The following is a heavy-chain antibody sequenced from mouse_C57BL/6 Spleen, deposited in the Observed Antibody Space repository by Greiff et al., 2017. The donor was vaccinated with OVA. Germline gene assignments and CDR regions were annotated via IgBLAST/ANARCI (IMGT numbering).Heavy chain of an antibody. Sequence: EVKLQESGGGLVQPKGSLKLSCAASGFSFNTYAMNWVRQAPGKGLEWVARIRSKSNNYATYYADSVKDRFTISRDDSESMLYLQMNNLKTEDTAMYYCVRGEAYYGYDEGYAMDYWGQGTSVTVSS. CDR1: GFSFNTYA. CDR2: IRSKSNNYAT. V-gene: IGHV10-1*01. CDR3: VRGEAYYGYDEGYAMDY. D-gene: IGHD2-9*01. J-gene: IGHJ4*01.